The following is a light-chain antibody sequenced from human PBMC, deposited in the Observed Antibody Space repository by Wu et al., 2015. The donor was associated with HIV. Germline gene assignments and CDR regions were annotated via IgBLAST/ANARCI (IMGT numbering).Light chain of an antibody. CDR3: QQYNKWPRT. V-gene: IGKV3-15*01. CDR1: QSVSSSY. J-gene: IGKJ1*01. CDR2: GAS. Sequence: EIVLTQSPGTLSLSPGERATLSCRASQSVSSSYLAWYQQKPGQAPRLLIYGASNRATGIPARFSGSRSGTEFTLTISSLQSEDFAVYYCQQYNKWPRTFGQGTKVEIK.